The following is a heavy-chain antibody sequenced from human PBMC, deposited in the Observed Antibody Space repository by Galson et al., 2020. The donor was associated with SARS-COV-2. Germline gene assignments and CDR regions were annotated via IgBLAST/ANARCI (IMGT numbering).Heavy chain of an antibody. D-gene: IGHD1-1*01. Sequence: GESLKISCAASGFTFSDYYMNWIRQAPGKGLEWVSYISYSGSTISYADSVKGRFTISRDNAKNSLSLQMNSLRAEDTAVYYCAKGGQYDLHYFDYWGQGTLVTVSS. CDR1: GFTFSDYY. J-gene: IGHJ4*02. V-gene: IGHV3-11*01. CDR2: ISYSGSTI. CDR3: AKGGQYDLHYFDY.